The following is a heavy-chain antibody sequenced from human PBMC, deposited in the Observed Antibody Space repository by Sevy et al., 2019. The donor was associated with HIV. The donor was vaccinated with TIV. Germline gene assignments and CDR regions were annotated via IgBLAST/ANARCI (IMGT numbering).Heavy chain of an antibody. CDR3: AKEGMASAPRLLWFAELLYLFDF. D-gene: IGHD3-10*01. CDR2: ISYDGSQK. CDR1: GFTFSSHG. V-gene: IGHV3-30*18. Sequence: GGSLRLSCAASGFTFSSHGMHWVRQAPDKGLEWVAIISYDGSQKYYADSIKDRFTISRDNSKNTLYLQMNSLRPEDTAIDYCAKEGMASAPRLLWFAELLYLFDFWGQGTLVTVSS. J-gene: IGHJ4*02.